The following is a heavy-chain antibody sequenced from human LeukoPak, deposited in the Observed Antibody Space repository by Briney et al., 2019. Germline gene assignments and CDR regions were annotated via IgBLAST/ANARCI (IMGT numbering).Heavy chain of an antibody. CDR2: ISKDGGNK. V-gene: IGHV3-43*02. CDR1: GFTFDEHD. D-gene: IGHD1-1*01. CDR3: AKRSGAPNNFDY. J-gene: IGHJ4*02. Sequence: GGSLRLSCAASGFTFDEHDMYWVRQVPGKGLEWVCLISKDGGNKHYADSVKGRFSFSRDNNRNSLSLQMNGLRSEDTALYFCAKRSGAPNNFDYWGQGALVTVSS.